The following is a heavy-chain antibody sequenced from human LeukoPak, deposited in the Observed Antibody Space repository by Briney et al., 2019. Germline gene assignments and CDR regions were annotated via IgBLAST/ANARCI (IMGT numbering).Heavy chain of an antibody. CDR3: ARRWGDAFDI. CDR1: GGSISSYY. V-gene: IGHV4-59*01. Sequence: SEALSLTCTVSGGSISSYYWSWIRQPPGKGLEWIGYIYYSGSTNYNPSLKSRVTISVDTSKNQFSLKLSSVTAADTAVYYCARRWGDAFDIWGQGTMVTVSS. CDR2: IYYSGST. D-gene: IGHD1-26*01. J-gene: IGHJ3*02.